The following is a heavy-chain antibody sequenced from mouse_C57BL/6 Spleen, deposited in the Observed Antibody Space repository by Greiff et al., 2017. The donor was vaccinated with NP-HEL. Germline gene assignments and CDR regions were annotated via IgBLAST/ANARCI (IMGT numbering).Heavy chain of an antibody. Sequence: QVQLQQSGAELARPGASVKMSCKASGYTFTSYTMHWVKQRPGQGLEWIGYINPSSGYTKYNQKFKDKATVTADKSSSTAYMQLSSLTSEDSAVYYCARAGLSYYAMDYWGQGTSVTVSS. CDR1: GYTFTSYT. CDR2: INPSSGYT. V-gene: IGHV1-4*01. D-gene: IGHD1-1*02. J-gene: IGHJ4*01. CDR3: ARAGLSYYAMDY.